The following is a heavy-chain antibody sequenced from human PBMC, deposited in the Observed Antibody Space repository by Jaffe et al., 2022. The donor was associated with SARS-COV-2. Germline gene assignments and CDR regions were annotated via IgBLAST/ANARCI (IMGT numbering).Heavy chain of an antibody. J-gene: IGHJ4*02. Sequence: EVQLVESGGGLIQPGGSLRLSCAASGFTVSSNYMSWVRQAPGKGLEWVSVIYSGGSTYYADSVKGRFTISRDNSKNTLYLQMNSLRAEDTAVYYCARSLGYDFFIFDYWGQGTLVTVSS. D-gene: IGHD3-3*01. CDR1: GFTVSSNY. V-gene: IGHV3-53*01. CDR2: IYSGGST. CDR3: ARSLGYDFFIFDY.